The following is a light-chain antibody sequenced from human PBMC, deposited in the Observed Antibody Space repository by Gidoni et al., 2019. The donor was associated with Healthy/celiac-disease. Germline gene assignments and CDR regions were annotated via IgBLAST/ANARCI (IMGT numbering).Light chain of an antibody. J-gene: IGKJ1*01. CDR1: QSVSSSY. CDR3: QQYGSSAWT. CDR2: GAS. V-gene: IGKV3-20*01. Sequence: IVLTQSPGTLSLSPGERATLSCRASQSVSSSYLAWYQQKPGHAPRLLIYGASSRATGIPDRFSGSGSGTDFTLTISRLEPEDFAVYYCQQYGSSAWTFGQGTKVEI.